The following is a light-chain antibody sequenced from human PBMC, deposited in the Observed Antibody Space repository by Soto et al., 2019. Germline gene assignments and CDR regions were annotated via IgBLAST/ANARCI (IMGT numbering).Light chain of an antibody. Sequence: DIQMTQSPSSLSASVGDRVTITCRASQSISSHLNWYQQKPGKAPKLLIYAASSLQSGVPSRFSGSGSGTDVTLTISSLQPEDFATYYCQQSYSTLWTFGQGTKVEIK. V-gene: IGKV1-39*01. CDR2: AAS. CDR1: QSISSH. J-gene: IGKJ1*01. CDR3: QQSYSTLWT.